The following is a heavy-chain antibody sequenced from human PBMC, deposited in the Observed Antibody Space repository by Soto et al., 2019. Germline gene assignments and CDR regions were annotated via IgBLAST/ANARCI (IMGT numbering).Heavy chain of an antibody. J-gene: IGHJ5*02. D-gene: IGHD3-22*01. Sequence: SETLSLTXTVSGGSIRNYYWSLIRQPARKGLECLGRVYSAGTTKYNPSLRSRVAMSVDTSKNQFSLRLDSVPAADTATHFCARDEYYDSNNWFEHWGLGTLVTVSS. V-gene: IGHV4-4*07. CDR1: GGSIRNYY. CDR3: ARDEYYDSNNWFEH. CDR2: VYSAGTT.